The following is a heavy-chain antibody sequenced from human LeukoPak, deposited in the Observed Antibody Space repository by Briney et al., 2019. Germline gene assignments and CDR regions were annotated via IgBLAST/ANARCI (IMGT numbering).Heavy chain of an antibody. CDR2: IKEDGSLK. D-gene: IGHD3-22*01. J-gene: IGHJ4*02. Sequence: GGSLRLSCAASGFGFSNFWMSWVRQAPGKGPEWVANIKEDGSLKNYVDSVEGRFTVSRDNSKNTLYLQMNSLRAEDTAVYYCAKDSTHYRVWDNYDTRGLTYWGQGTLVTVSS. CDR1: GFGFSNFW. V-gene: IGHV3-7*01. CDR3: AKDSTHYRVWDNYDTRGLTY.